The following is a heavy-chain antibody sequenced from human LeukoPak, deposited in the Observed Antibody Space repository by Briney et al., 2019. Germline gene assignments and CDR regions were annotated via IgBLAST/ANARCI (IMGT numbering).Heavy chain of an antibody. V-gene: IGHV1-46*01. Sequence: ASVKVSCKASGYTFTSYGISWVRQAPGQGLEWMGLINPTGDSTGYAQKFQGRVTMTRDMSTSTDFMELSSLRSEDTAVYYCARDNSVGDNAWWFDPWGQGTLVTVSS. CDR2: INPTGDST. CDR3: ARDNSVGDNAWWFDP. CDR1: GYTFTSYG. D-gene: IGHD1-26*01. J-gene: IGHJ5*02.